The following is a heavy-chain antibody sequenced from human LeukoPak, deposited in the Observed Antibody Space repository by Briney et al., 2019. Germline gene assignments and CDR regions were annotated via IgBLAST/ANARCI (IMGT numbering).Heavy chain of an antibody. D-gene: IGHD5-12*01. CDR3: ARSYSGHDFMI. CDR2: IKPDGSEI. J-gene: IGHJ4*02. V-gene: IGHV3-7*05. CDR1: GFTFSGYW. Sequence: GGSLRLSCAASGFTFSGYWMDWVRQAPGKGLEWVANIKPDGSEIYYVDSVKGRFTISRDNAKNSLYLQMNSLRVEDTAVYYCARSYSGHDFMIWGQGTLVTVSS.